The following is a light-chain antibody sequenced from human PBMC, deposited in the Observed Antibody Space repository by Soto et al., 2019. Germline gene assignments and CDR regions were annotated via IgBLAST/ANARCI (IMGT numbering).Light chain of an antibody. CDR2: GNS. CDR3: QSYDSSLSAYV. V-gene: IGLV1-40*01. Sequence: QSVLAQPPSVSGAPGQRVTISCTGSSSNIGAGYDLHWYQQLPGTAPKLLLYGNSNRPSGVPDRFSGSKSGTSASLAITGLQAEDEADYYCQSYDSSLSAYVFETGTKVTVL. CDR1: SSNIGAGYD. J-gene: IGLJ1*01.